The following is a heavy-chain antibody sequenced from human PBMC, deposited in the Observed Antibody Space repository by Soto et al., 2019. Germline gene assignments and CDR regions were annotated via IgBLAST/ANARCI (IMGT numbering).Heavy chain of an antibody. D-gene: IGHD3-22*01. CDR2: IYYSGST. V-gene: IGHV4-39*01. Sequence: SETLSLTCTVSGGSVSSSSYYWGWIRQPPGKGLEWIGSIYYSGSTYYNPSLKSRVTISLDTSKNQFSLKLFSVTAADTAVYYCPIKYFYDSSGYQNFDHWGQGTLVTVSS. J-gene: IGHJ4*02. CDR3: PIKYFYDSSGYQNFDH. CDR1: GGSVSSSSYY.